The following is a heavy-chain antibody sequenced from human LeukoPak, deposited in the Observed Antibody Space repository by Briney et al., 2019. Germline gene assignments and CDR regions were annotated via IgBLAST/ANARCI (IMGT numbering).Heavy chain of an antibody. D-gene: IGHD3-16*02. CDR3: ARRAGSYLYYYYDMDV. V-gene: IGHV1-18*04. Sequence: ASVKVSCKASGYTFTSYGISWVRQAPGQGLEWMGWISAYNGNTNYAQKLQGRVTMTTDTSTSTAYMELRSLRSDDTAVYYCARRAGSYLYYYYDMDVWGKGTTVTVSS. CDR2: ISAYNGNT. CDR1: GYTFTSYG. J-gene: IGHJ6*04.